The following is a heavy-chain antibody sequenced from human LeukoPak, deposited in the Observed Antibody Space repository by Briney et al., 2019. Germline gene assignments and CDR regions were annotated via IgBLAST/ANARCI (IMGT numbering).Heavy chain of an antibody. Sequence: ASVKVSCKASGGTFSSYAISWVRQAPGQGLEWIGWIIPIFGTANYAQKFQGRVTITTDESTSTAYMELSSLRSEDTAVYYCARDKFGGYGDNWFDPWGQGTLVTVSS. CDR3: ARDKFGGYGDNWFDP. CDR1: GGTFSSYA. J-gene: IGHJ5*02. CDR2: IIPIFGTA. V-gene: IGHV1-69*05. D-gene: IGHD5-12*01.